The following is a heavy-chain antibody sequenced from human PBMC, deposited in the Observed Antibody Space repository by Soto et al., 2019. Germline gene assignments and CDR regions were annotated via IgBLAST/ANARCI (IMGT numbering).Heavy chain of an antibody. CDR3: VGTGTTDDF. J-gene: IGHJ1*01. CDR2: IFYSVDT. Sequence: VQLQGSGPGLVKPSQTLSLTCTVSGASVNTGDYYWSYIRQSPGKGLEWLGYIFYSVDTYYNPSLKSRATISLNTSRNQISLTLTSVTDADTAVYFCVGTGTTDDFWGQGTLVTVSS. CDR1: GASVNTGDYY. D-gene: IGHD1-7*01. V-gene: IGHV4-30-4*01.